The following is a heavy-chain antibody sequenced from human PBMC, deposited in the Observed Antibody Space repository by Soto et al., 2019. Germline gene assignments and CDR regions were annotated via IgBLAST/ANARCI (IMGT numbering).Heavy chain of an antibody. V-gene: IGHV3-53*01. J-gene: IGHJ3*02. CDR2: IYTDDTP. Sequence: LSCAAAGFSVDTNYMSCVRQAPGKGLGWVSVIYTDDTPYYADSVKGRFTNSRDNSKNTLYLQMNSRRAEYTAVYYCASQMTPTYNRNYIDHVLDICGQQTMFAV. CDR3: ASQMTPTYNRNYIDHVLDI. CDR1: GFSVDTNY. D-gene: IGHD1-7*01.